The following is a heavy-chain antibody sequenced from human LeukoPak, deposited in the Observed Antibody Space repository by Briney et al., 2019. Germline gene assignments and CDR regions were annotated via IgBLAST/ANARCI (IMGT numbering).Heavy chain of an antibody. CDR1: GGSISSSSYC. CDR3: ARARFGGYSYGKTPYYFDY. J-gene: IGHJ4*02. Sequence: SETLSLTCTVSGGSISSSSYCWGWIRQPPGKGLEWIGSIYYSGSTYYNPSLKSRVTISVDTSKNQFSLKLSSVTAADTAVYYCARARFGGYSYGKTPYYFDYWGQGTLVTVSS. CDR2: IYYSGST. D-gene: IGHD5-18*01. V-gene: IGHV4-39*07.